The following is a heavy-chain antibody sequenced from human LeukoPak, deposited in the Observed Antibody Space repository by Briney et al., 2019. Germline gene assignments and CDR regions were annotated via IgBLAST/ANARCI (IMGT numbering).Heavy chain of an antibody. CDR1: GGSISGYY. CDR2: IYYNGNT. J-gene: IGHJ4*02. V-gene: IGHV4-59*08. Sequence: SETLSLTCTVSGGSISGYYWSCIRQPPGEGLEWIGYIYYNGNTIYNDSLRSRVTISLDTSKNQFPLRLTSVTAADTAIYYCASLQAHGGNYLHYWGQGTLVTVSS. D-gene: IGHD4-23*01. CDR3: ASLQAHGGNYLHY.